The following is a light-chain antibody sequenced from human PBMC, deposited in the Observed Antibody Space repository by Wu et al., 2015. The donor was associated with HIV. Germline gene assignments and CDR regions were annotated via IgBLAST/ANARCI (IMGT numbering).Light chain of an antibody. J-gene: IGKJ1*01. CDR2: GAS. CDR1: QSVSSN. V-gene: IGKV3-15*01. CDR3: QQERT. Sequence: EIVMTQSPATLSVSPGERATLSCRASQSVSSNLAWYQQKPGQAPRLLIYGASTRATGIPARFGGSGSGTEFTLTISSMQSEDFAVYYCQQERTFGQGTKVEIK.